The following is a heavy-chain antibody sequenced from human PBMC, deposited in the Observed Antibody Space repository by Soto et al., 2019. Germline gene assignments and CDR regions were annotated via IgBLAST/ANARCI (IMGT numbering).Heavy chain of an antibody. CDR1: GFTFSSYA. CDR2: ISGSGGST. D-gene: IGHD6-13*01. CDR3: ARGIAAAGFYFDY. J-gene: IGHJ4*02. V-gene: IGHV3-23*01. Sequence: GGSLRLSCAASGFTFSSYAMSWVRQAPGKGLEWVSAISGSGGSTYYADSVKGRFTISRDNSKNTLYLQMNSLRAEDTAVYYCARGIAAAGFYFDYWGQGTLVTVSS.